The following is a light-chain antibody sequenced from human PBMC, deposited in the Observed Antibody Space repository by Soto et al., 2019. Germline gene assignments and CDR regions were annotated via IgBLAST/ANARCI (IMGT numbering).Light chain of an antibody. CDR3: QQYGSSPRT. J-gene: IGKJ1*01. CDR1: QSVSSSH. Sequence: ENVLTQYPGTLSLSPGERATLSCRTSQSVSSSHLAWYQQKPGQAPRLLIYGASSRATGIPDRFSGSGSGTDLTLTISRLEPEDFAVYYCQQYGSSPRTFGQGTKVDIK. V-gene: IGKV3-20*01. CDR2: GAS.